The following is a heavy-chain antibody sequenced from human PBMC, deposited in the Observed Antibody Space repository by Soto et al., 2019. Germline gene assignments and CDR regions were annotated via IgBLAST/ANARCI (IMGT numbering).Heavy chain of an antibody. D-gene: IGHD2-2*01. J-gene: IGHJ6*02. Sequence: PGESLKISCKGSGYSFTSYWIGWVRQMPGKGLEWMGIIYPGDSDTRYSPSFQGQVTISADKSISTAYLQWSSLKASDTAMYYCARLNIVLGSGAYYGMDVWGQGTTVTVSS. CDR2: IYPGDSDT. V-gene: IGHV5-51*01. CDR1: GYSFTSYW. CDR3: ARLNIVLGSGAYYGMDV.